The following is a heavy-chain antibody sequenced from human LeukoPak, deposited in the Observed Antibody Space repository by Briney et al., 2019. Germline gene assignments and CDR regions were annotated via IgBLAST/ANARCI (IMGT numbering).Heavy chain of an antibody. CDR3: ARESSVTATY. CDR1: GGSFSSSSYY. V-gene: IGHV4-39*07. D-gene: IGHD2-15*01. Sequence: SETLSLTCTVSGGSFSSSSYYWGWIRQPPGKGLEWIGTIYYTGDTYYNPSLKSRVTISVDTSNDQFSLELTSVTAADTAVYYCARESSVTATYWGQGTLVIVSS. J-gene: IGHJ4*02. CDR2: IYYTGDT.